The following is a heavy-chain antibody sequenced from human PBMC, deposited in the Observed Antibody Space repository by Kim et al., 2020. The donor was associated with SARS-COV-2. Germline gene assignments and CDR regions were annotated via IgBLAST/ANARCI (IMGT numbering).Heavy chain of an antibody. D-gene: IGHD7-27*01. Sequence: GGSLRLSCAASGFTFSSYAMHWVRQAPGKGLEWVSVICYDGSNTYYADSVKGRFTISRDNSKNTLYLQMNSLRAEDTAVYYCASCWGGVLGYGMEVWGQG. V-gene: IGHV3-30-3*01. J-gene: IGHJ6*02. CDR1: GFTFSSYA. CDR2: ICYDGSNT. CDR3: ASCWGGVLGYGMEV.